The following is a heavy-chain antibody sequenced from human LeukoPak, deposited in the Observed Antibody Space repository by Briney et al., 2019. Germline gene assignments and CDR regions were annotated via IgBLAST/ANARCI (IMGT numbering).Heavy chain of an antibody. V-gene: IGHV3-48*04. D-gene: IGHD6-19*01. J-gene: IGHJ5*02. CDR2: ISSSGSTI. Sequence: GGSLRLSCAASGFTFCSYSMNWVRQAPGKGLEWVSYISSSGSTIYYADSVKGRFTISRDNAKNSLYLQMNSLRAEDTAVYYCARGSGSGWSLGWFDPWGQGTLVTVSS. CDR3: ARGSGSGWSLGWFDP. CDR1: GFTFCSYS.